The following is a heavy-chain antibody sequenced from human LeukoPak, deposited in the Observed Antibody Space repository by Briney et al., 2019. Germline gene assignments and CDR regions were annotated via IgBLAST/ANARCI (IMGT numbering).Heavy chain of an antibody. CDR1: GFTFSSYT. J-gene: IGHJ4*02. CDR2: ISHDGSNR. CDR3: ARVGRVRQPLAYFFDY. Sequence: PGRSLRLSCAASGFTFSSYTMHWVRQAPGKGLEWVALISHDGSNRYYSDSVKGRSTISRDDSKSTLYQQMNSLRDEDTAVYYCARVGRVRQPLAYFFDYWGQGTLVTVSS. D-gene: IGHD3-3*02. V-gene: IGHV3-30*01.